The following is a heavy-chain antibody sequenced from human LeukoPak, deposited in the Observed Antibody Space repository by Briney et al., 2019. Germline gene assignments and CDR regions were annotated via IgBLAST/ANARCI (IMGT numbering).Heavy chain of an antibody. Sequence: GGSLRLSCAASGFTFSSYAMHWVRQAPGKGLEWLAVISYDGTNKYYADSVKGRFTISRDNSKNTLYLQMNSLRDEDTAVYYCARDQGSLPVWFYYYMDVWAAGPRSPSP. CDR3: ARDQGSLPVWFYYYMDV. D-gene: IGHD3-16*01. J-gene: IGHJ6*03. CDR2: ISYDGTNK. V-gene: IGHV3-30*01. CDR1: GFTFSSYA.